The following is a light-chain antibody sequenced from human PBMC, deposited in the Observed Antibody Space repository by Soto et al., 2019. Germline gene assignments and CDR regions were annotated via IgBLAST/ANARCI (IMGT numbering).Light chain of an antibody. CDR3: QQYHGAPYT. V-gene: IGKV1-5*01. J-gene: IGKJ2*01. CDR2: DAS. CDR1: ESVSNW. Sequence: DVQMTQSPSTVSASVGDRVTITCRASESVSNWLAWYQQKPGKAPKLLIYDASSLESGVPSRFSGRGSGSEFTLSISSLQPDEFATFYCQQYHGAPYTFGQGTKLEIK.